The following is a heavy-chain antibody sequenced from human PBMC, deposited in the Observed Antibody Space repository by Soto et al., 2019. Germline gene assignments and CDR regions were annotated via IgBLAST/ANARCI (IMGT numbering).Heavy chain of an antibody. CDR2: IHYTGST. D-gene: IGHD6-19*01. CDR3: ARLDGNSADYYYGMDV. V-gene: IGHV4-39*01. CDR1: GGSITTSNYC. J-gene: IGHJ6*02. Sequence: PSETLSLTCSVSGGSITTSNYCWGWIRQPPGKGLEWIASIHYTGSTYYNPSLKSRVTISVDTSKNQFSLKLSSVTAADTAVYYCARLDGNSADYYYGMDVWGQGTTVTVYS.